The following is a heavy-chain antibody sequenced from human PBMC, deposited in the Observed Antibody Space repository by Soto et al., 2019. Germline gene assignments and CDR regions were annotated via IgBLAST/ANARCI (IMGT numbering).Heavy chain of an antibody. Sequence: QVQLVQSGAEVKKPGSSVKVSCKASGDTFSFYTLNWVRQAPGQGFEWVGRVNPILAMSSSAHKFQGRVSMFADKSTGTAYMELRSLRSDDTAVXXXXXXXXXXXXXXXXXGQGTLVTVSS. J-gene: IGHJ4*02. CDR3: XXXXXXXXXXXXX. V-gene: IGHV1-69*02. CDR2: VNPILAMS. CDR1: GDTFSFYT.